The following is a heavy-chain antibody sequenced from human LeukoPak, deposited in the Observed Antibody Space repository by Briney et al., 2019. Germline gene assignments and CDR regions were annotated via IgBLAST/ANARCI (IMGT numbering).Heavy chain of an antibody. CDR2: INPSGGDT. CDR3: ARSRGLFSSWYADY. J-gene: IGHJ4*02. Sequence: ASVKVSCKASGYTFTSYYMHWVRQAPGQGPEWMGIINPSGGDTSYTQKFQGRVTMTRDMSTSTAYMELSRLRSDDTAVYSCARSRGLFSSWYADYWGQGTLVTVSP. D-gene: IGHD6-13*01. CDR1: GYTFTSYY. V-gene: IGHV1-46*01.